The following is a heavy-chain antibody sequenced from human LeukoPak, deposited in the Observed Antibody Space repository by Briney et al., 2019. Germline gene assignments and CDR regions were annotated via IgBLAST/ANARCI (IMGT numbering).Heavy chain of an antibody. CDR2: INPNSGGT. J-gene: IGHJ5*02. D-gene: IGHD3-3*01. V-gene: IGHV1-2*02. CDR3: ASGRITIFGVVENWFDP. Sequence: ASVNVSCKASGYTFTGYYMHWVRQAPGQGLEWMGCINPNSGGTNYAQKFQGRVTMTRDTSISTAYMELSRLRSDDTAVYYCASGRITIFGVVENWFDPWGQGTLVTVSS. CDR1: GYTFTGYY.